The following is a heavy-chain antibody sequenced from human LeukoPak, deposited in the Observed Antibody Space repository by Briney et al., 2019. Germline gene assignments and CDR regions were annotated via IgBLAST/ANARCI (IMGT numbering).Heavy chain of an antibody. CDR1: GYTFINYA. V-gene: IGHV1-3*01. CDR2: INAPNGNT. J-gene: IGHJ5*02. Sequence: ASVKISCKTSGYTFINYAIHWLRQAPRQRLVWMGWINAPNGNTQYSQKIQGRVTITRDTSASTAYMELSSLRFEDTSVYYCARYSDDAWFDPWGQGTLVTVSS. D-gene: IGHD4-17*01. CDR3: ARYSDDAWFDP.